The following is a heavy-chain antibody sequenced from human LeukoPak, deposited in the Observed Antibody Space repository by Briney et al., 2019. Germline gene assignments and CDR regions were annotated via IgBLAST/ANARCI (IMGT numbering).Heavy chain of an antibody. V-gene: IGHV3-23*01. J-gene: IGHJ4*02. Sequence: GGSLRLSCAASGFTFSSYAMSWVRQAPGKGLEWVSAISGSSGSTYYADSVKGRFTISRDNSKNTLYLQMNSLRAEDTAVYYCAKGGIQHHISDYWGQGTLVTVSS. D-gene: IGHD5-18*01. CDR1: GFTFSSYA. CDR3: AKGGIQHHISDY. CDR2: ISGSSGST.